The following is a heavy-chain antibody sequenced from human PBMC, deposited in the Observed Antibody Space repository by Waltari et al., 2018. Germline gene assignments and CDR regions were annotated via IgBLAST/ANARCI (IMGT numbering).Heavy chain of an antibody. D-gene: IGHD3-3*01. Sequence: QVQLQQWGAGLLKPSETLSLTCAVYGGSFSGYYWRWIRQPPGKGLEWIGEINHSGSTNYNPSLKSRVTISVDTSKNQFSLKLSSVTAADTAVYYCARGRPITIFGVVIPPSLDYWGQGTLVTVSS. CDR1: GGSFSGYY. CDR3: ARGRPITIFGVVIPPSLDY. CDR2: INHSGST. V-gene: IGHV4-34*01. J-gene: IGHJ4*02.